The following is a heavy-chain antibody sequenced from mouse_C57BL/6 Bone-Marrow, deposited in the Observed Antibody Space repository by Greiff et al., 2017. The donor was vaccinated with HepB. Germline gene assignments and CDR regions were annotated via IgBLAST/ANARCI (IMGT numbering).Heavy chain of an antibody. CDR1: GFTFSSYG. J-gene: IGHJ2*01. V-gene: IGHV5-6*02. CDR2: ISSGGSYT. CDR3: ARREGY. Sequence: EVKLKESGGDLVKPGGSLKLSCAASGFTFSSYGMSWVRQTPDKRLEWVATISSGGSYTYYPDSVKGRFTISRDNAKNTLYLQMSSLKSEDTAMYYCARREGYWGQGTTLTVSS.